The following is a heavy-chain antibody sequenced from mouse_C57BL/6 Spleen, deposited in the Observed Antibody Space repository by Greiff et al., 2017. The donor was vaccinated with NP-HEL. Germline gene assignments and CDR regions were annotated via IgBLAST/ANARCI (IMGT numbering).Heavy chain of an antibody. CDR1: GYAFSSSW. CDR2: IYPGDGDT. D-gene: IGHD2-4*01. J-gene: IGHJ3*01. Sequence: QVQLKQSGPELVKPGASVKISCKASGYAFSSSWMNWVKQRPGKGLEWIGRIYPGDGDTNYNGKFKGKATLTADKSSSTAYMQLSSLTSEDSAVYFCARYDFMKGFAYWGQGTLVTVSA. CDR3: ARYDFMKGFAY. V-gene: IGHV1-82*01.